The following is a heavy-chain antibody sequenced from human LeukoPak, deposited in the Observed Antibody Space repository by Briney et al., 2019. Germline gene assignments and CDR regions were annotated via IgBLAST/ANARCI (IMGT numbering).Heavy chain of an antibody. D-gene: IGHD2-2*01. V-gene: IGHV1-46*01. CDR1: GYTFTTYY. Sequence: ASVKVSCKASGYTFTTYYMHWVRQAPGQGLEWMAMINPSGGSTTYAQQFQGRLTMTRDTSTSTVYMELSSLRSEETAVYYCASSCSSTNCYGRSDYWGQGTLATVSS. CDR3: ASSCSSTNCYGRSDY. CDR2: INPSGGST. J-gene: IGHJ4*02.